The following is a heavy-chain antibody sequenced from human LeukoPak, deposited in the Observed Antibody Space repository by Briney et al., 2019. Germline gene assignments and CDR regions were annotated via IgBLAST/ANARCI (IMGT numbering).Heavy chain of an antibody. V-gene: IGHV4-30-2*01. CDR3: ARVSYHYYSGNYGWYFDY. CDR1: GGSISSGGYS. CDR2: IYHSGST. Sequence: SQTLSLTCAVSGGSISSGGYSWSWIRQPPGKGLEWIGYIYHSGSTYYNPSLKSRVTISVDTSKNQFSLRLTSVTAADTAVYYCARVSYHYYSGNYGWYFDYWGQGTLVTVSS. D-gene: IGHD3-10*01. J-gene: IGHJ4*02.